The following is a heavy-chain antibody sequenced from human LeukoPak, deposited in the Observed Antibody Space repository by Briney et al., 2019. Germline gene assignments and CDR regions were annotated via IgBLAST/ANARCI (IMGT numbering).Heavy chain of an antibody. J-gene: IGHJ2*01. V-gene: IGHV4-39*01. CDR1: GGSISSSSYY. D-gene: IGHD6-19*01. Sequence: SSETLSLTCTVSGGSISSSSYYWGWIRQPPGKGLEWIGSIYYSGSTYYNPSLKSRVTISVDTSKNQFSLKLSSVTAADTAVYYCARPWVADWYFDLWGRGTRVTVSS. CDR3: ARPWVADWYFDL. CDR2: IYYSGST.